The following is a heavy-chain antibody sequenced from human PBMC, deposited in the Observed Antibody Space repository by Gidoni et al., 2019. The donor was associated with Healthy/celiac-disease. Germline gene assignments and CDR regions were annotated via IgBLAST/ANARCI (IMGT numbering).Heavy chain of an antibody. CDR1: GFTVSSNY. V-gene: IGHV3-53*01. J-gene: IGHJ6*02. CDR2: IYSVGST. CDR3: ARRGPYYYGMDV. Sequence: EVQLVESGGGLIQPGGSLRLSCAASGFTVSSNYMIWSRPAPGKGLEWVSVIYSVGSTYYADSVKGRFTISRDNSKNTLYLQMNSLRAEDTAVYYCARRGPYYYGMDVWGQGTTVTASS.